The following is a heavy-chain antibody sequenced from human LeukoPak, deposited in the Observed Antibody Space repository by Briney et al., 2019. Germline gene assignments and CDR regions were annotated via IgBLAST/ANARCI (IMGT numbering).Heavy chain of an antibody. CDR3: ARDLGYCTNGVSPGDY. CDR1: GYTFSSYG. CDR2: ISAYNGNT. J-gene: IGHJ4*02. D-gene: IGHD2-8*01. V-gene: IGHV1-18*01. Sequence: ASVKVSCKASGYTFSSYGISWVRQAPGQGLEWMGWISAYNGNTDYAQNLQGRVTMTTDTSTSTAYMELRSLRSDDTAVYYCARDLGYCTNGVSPGDYWGQGTLVTVSS.